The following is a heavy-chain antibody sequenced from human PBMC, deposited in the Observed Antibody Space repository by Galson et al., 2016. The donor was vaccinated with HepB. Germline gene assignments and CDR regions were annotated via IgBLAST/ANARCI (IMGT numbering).Heavy chain of an antibody. CDR2: IKQDGSEK. Sequence: LRLSCAASGFTFSYYWMTWVRQAPGKGLEWVANIKQDGSEKYYVDSVKGRFTISRDNAKNSLYFQMNSLRGEDTAVYYCTRVNHLGRGFNVWGQGTTATVSS. D-gene: IGHD1-14*01. CDR1: GFTFSYYW. V-gene: IGHV3-7*03. J-gene: IGHJ6*02. CDR3: TRVNHLGRGFNV.